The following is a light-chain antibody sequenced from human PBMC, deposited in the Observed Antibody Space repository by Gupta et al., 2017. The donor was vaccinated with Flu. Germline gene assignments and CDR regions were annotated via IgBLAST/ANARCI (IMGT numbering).Light chain of an antibody. CDR3: QQDKICPLT. V-gene: IGKV1-16*01. J-gene: IGKJ4*01. CDR1: QGINSY. Sequence: LSSRAASVGDRVTITCRASQGINSYLAWFQQKPGKAPESLIYAASTLQSGVPSRFSGSGSGTDFILTISSLQAEDSATYYCQQDKICPLTLGGGTKVEIK. CDR2: AAS.